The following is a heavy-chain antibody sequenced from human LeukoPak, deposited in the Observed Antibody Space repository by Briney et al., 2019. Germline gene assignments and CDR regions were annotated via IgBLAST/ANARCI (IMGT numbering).Heavy chain of an antibody. CDR1: GGSISSGSYY. Sequence: SQTLSLTCTVSGGSISSGSYYWSWIRQPAGKGLEWIGRIYTSGSTNYNPSLKSRVTMSVDTSKNQFSLKLSSVTAADTAVYYCASLAAAGPYYYYYMDVWGKGTTVTASS. V-gene: IGHV4-61*02. CDR2: IYTSGST. D-gene: IGHD6-13*01. J-gene: IGHJ6*03. CDR3: ASLAAAGPYYYYYMDV.